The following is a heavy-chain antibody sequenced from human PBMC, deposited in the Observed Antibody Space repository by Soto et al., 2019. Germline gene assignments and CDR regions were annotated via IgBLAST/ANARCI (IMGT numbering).Heavy chain of an antibody. Sequence: SETLCLTCTFSGCSISSYCWILIRQPPGKGLEWIGYIYYSGSTNYNPSLKSRVTISVDTSKNQFSLKLSSVTAADTAVYYCAREDSLSWFDPWVQGTLVTVSS. CDR2: IYYSGST. CDR1: GCSISSYC. D-gene: IGHD2-21*01. J-gene: IGHJ5*02. CDR3: AREDSLSWFDP. V-gene: IGHV4-59*01.